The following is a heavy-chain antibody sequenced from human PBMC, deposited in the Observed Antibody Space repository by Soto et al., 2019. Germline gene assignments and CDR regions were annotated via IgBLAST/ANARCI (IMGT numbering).Heavy chain of an antibody. CDR2: IDPSDSYT. CDR1: GYSFTSYW. J-gene: IGHJ4*01. D-gene: IGHD4-4*01. Sequence: GESLKISCKGSGYSFTSYWISWVRQMPGKGLEWMGRIDPSDSYTNYSPSFQGHVTISADKSISTAYLQWSSLKASDTAMYYCASRTWAGCMTTLSSDWVDYWGQGTMVTVSS. CDR3: ASRTWAGCMTTLSSDWVDY. V-gene: IGHV5-10-1*01.